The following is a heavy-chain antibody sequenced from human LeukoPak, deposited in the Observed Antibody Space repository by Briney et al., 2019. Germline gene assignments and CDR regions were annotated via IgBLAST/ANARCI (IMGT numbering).Heavy chain of an antibody. Sequence: GASVKVSCKASGYTFTDYYIHWVRQAPGQGLEWMGWINPNSGGTNFAQKLQGRVTMTRDTSIITAYMELSRLTSDDTAVYYCATPPFYDFLAFDYWGQGTLITVSS. V-gene: IGHV1-2*02. J-gene: IGHJ4*02. D-gene: IGHD3-3*01. CDR1: GYTFTDYY. CDR3: ATPPFYDFLAFDY. CDR2: INPNSGGT.